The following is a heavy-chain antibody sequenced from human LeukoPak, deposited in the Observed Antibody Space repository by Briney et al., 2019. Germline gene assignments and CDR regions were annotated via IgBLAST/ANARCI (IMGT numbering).Heavy chain of an antibody. D-gene: IGHD1-26*01. CDR2: ISSSGSAI. V-gene: IGHV3-48*03. CDR3: TRESSSANSYRDAFDI. J-gene: IGHJ3*02. Sequence: AGGSLRLSCAASGFTFSSYEMNWVRQAPGKGPEWISYISSSGSAIHYADSVKGRFTISRDNAKNSMSLQMNSLRAEDSAVYYCTRESSSANSYRDAFDIWGQGTMVTVSS. CDR1: GFTFSSYE.